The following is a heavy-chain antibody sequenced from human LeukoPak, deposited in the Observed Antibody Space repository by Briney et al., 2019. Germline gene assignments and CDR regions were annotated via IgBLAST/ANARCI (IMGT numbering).Heavy chain of an antibody. CDR3: ARRMHIYPYYYYYYMDV. J-gene: IGHJ6*03. D-gene: IGHD3-16*01. Sequence: SETLSLTCTVSGGSISSSSYYWSWIRQPPGKGLEWIGYIYYSGSTNYNPSLKSRVTISVDTSKNQFSLKLSSVTAADTAVYYCARRMHIYPYYYYYYMDVWGKGTTVTVSS. V-gene: IGHV4-61*05. CDR1: GGSISSSSYY. CDR2: IYYSGST.